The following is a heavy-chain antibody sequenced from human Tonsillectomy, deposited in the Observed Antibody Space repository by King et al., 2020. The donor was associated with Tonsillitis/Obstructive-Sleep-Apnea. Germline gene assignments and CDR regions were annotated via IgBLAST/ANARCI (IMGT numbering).Heavy chain of an antibody. Sequence: VQLQESGPGLVKPSETLSLTCTVSGGSIISYYWSWIRQPPGKGLEYIGYIYYTGSPNYNPSLKSRVTISVDTSKNQFSLKLSSVTAADTAVYYCAREGAVMNGFAIWGQGTMVTVSS. CDR3: AREGAVMNGFAI. CDR1: GGSIISYY. J-gene: IGHJ3*02. V-gene: IGHV4-59*01. CDR2: IYYTGSP. D-gene: IGHD2-8*01.